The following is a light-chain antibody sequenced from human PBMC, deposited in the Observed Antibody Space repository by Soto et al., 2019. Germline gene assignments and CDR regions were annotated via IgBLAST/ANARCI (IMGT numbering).Light chain of an antibody. V-gene: IGLV2-14*01. CDR1: SSDVGGYNY. Sequence: QSALTQPASVSGSPGQSITISCTGTSSDVGGYNYVSWYQQHPGKAPKLIIYEVSNRPSGASNRFSGSKSGNTASLTISGLQAEDEADYYCNSYTSKSTGVFGTGTQLTVL. CDR2: EVS. CDR3: NSYTSKSTGV. J-gene: IGLJ1*01.